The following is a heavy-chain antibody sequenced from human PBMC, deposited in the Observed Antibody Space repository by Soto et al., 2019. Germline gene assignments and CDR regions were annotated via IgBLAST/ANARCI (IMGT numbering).Heavy chain of an antibody. CDR1: GFTFSSSA. V-gene: IGHV3-23*01. J-gene: IGHJ6*03. CDR2: ISNSGGTT. CDR3: AKGSRGAYYYCMDV. Sequence: GGSLRLSCAASGFTFSSSAMNWVRQAPGKGLEWVSSISNSGGTTSYADSVKGRFTISRDNSKNTLYLQMNSLRAEDTAVYYCAKGSRGAYYYCMDVWGKETTVTVAS.